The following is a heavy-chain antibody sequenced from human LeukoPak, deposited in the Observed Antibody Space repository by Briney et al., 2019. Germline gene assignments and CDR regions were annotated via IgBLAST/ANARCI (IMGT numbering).Heavy chain of an antibody. CDR2: IYHSGST. J-gene: IGHJ4*02. CDR1: GGSISSGGYS. CDR3: AREGYSSSLDY. V-gene: IGHV4-30-2*01. Sequence: SETLSLTCAVSGGSISSGGYSWSWIRQPPGKGLEWIGYIYHSGSTYYNPSLKSRVTISVDRTKNQFSLKLSSVTAADTAVYYCAREGYSSSLDYWGQGTLVTVSS. D-gene: IGHD6-13*01.